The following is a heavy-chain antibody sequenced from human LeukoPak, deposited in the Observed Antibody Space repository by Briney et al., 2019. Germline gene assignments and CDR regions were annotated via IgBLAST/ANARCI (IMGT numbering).Heavy chain of an antibody. Sequence: SESLSLTCTVSVGSICSSSYYWGWIRQPPGKGLESIGSIYYSGSTYCNRSLKSRVTISVDTSKNQFSLKLSSVTAADTAVYYCARELGSDDAFDIWGQGTMVTVSS. CDR3: ARELGSDDAFDI. J-gene: IGHJ3*02. CDR1: VGSICSSSYY. CDR2: IYYSGST. V-gene: IGHV4-39*02. D-gene: IGHD7-27*01.